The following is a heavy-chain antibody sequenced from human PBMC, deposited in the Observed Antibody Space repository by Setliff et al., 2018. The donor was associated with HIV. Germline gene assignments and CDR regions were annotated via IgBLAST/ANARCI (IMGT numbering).Heavy chain of an antibody. V-gene: IGHV3-23*01. D-gene: IGHD1-26*01. J-gene: IGHJ5*01. CDR3: VKASYYDSRHRPFLDS. CDR1: GFTFSSHA. Sequence: QPGGSLRLSCIASGFTFSSHAMTWVRQAPTKGLEWVSAISGSGGKTYSADSLKDRFTISRDNSKNTVYLQAHSLTVADTAIYYRVKASYYDSRHRPFLDSWGQGTLVTVSS. CDR2: ISGSGGKT.